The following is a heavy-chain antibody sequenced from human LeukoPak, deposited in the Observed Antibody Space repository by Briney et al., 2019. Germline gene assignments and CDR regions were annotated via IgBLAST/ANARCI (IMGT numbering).Heavy chain of an antibody. Sequence: GGSLRLSCAASGYIFSGSAMHWVRQASGKGLEWVGRIRSKANSYATTYGASVKGQFTISRDDSKNTAYLQINSLKTEDTAVYYCTGRYYHDSSGYYRDDYWGQGTLVTVSS. D-gene: IGHD3-22*01. CDR2: IRSKANSYAT. V-gene: IGHV3-73*01. J-gene: IGHJ4*02. CDR1: GYIFSGSA. CDR3: TGRYYHDSSGYYRDDY.